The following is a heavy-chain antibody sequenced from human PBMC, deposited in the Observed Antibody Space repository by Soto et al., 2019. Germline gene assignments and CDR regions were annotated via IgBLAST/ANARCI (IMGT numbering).Heavy chain of an antibody. CDR3: AKDPKSTIRFNWFEP. CDR1: GFTFSSYA. V-gene: IGHV3-23*01. CDR2: VSGSGSGT. J-gene: IGHJ5*02. Sequence: EVQLSESGGGLVQPGGSLRLSCAASGFTFSSYAMKWVRQAPGKGLEWVSGVSGSGSGTYYADSVKGRFTISRDNSKKTLYLPMHSLRAEDTAIYYCAKDPKSTIRFNWFEPWGQGTLVTVSS. D-gene: IGHD2-8*01.